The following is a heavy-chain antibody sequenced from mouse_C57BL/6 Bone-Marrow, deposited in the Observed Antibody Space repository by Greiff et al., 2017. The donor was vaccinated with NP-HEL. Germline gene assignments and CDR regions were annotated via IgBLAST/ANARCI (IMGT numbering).Heavy chain of an antibody. D-gene: IGHD1-1*01. CDR3: AKYYGSSHWYFDV. V-gene: IGHV2-5*01. J-gene: IGHJ1*03. CDR1: GFSLTSYG. CDR2: IWRGGST. Sequence: VKVVESGPGLVQPSQSLSITCTVSGFSLTSYGVHWVRQSPGKGLEWLGVIWRGGSTDYNEGFMSRLGITKDNSKSQVFFKMNSLQADDTAIYYCAKYYGSSHWYFDVWGTGTTVTVSS.